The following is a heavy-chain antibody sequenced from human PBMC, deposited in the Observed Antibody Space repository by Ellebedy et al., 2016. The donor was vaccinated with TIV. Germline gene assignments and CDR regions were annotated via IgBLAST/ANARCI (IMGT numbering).Heavy chain of an antibody. CDR3: ARWFGELLYVRWFDP. J-gene: IGHJ5*02. Sequence: GSLRLSCTVSGGSISRSSYYWGWIRQPPGKGLEWIGGIYYSGSTDYNPSLKSRVTISADTSKNQFSLRLSSVTAADTAVYYCARWFGELLYVRWFDPWGQGTLVTVSS. D-gene: IGHD3-10*01. CDR2: IYYSGST. V-gene: IGHV4-39*01. CDR1: GGSISRSSYY.